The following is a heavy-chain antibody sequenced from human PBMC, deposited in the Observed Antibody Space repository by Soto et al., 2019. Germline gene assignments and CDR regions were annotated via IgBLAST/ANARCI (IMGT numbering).Heavy chain of an antibody. CDR1: GFSFSTYG. D-gene: IGHD3-10*02. V-gene: IGHV3-30*18. Sequence: VQLVESGGGVVQPGRSLRLSCAASGFSFSTYGIHWVRQAPGKGLEWVAVISYDGSNKYYADSVQGRFTISRDNYKNTLYLQMNSLRPDDTAVYYCAKEPEATVMFEKFYYYYIDVWGQGTTVIVSS. CDR2: ISYDGSNK. CDR3: AKEPEATVMFEKFYYYYIDV. J-gene: IGHJ6*03.